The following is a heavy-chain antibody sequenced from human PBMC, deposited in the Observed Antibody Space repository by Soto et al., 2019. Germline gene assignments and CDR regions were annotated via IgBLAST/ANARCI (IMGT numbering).Heavy chain of an antibody. CDR2: VYFSGST. CDR1: GDSVSSSDYY. D-gene: IGHD3-16*01. Sequence: QVQLQESGPGLVRPWETLSLTCSVSGDSVSSSDYYWSWIRQPPGKGLEWIGHVYFSGSTNYIPSLKSRLTMSVDTAKTQCSLKLNSVTAADTAVYYCARIPVDTYMIYWSDPWGQGTQVTVSS. J-gene: IGHJ5*02. V-gene: IGHV4-61*08. CDR3: ARIPVDTYMIYWSDP.